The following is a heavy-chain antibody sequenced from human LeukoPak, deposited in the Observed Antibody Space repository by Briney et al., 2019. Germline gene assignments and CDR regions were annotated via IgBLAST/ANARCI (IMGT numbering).Heavy chain of an antibody. CDR2: ISAYNGNT. J-gene: IGHJ3*02. CDR3: ARDLLSYYYDSSGYSQDAFDI. CDR1: GYTFTSYG. V-gene: IGHV1-18*01. Sequence: GASVKVSCKASGYTFTSYGISWVRQAPGQGLEWMGWISAYNGNTNYAQKLQGRVTMTTDTSTSTAYMELRSLRSDDTAVYYCARDLLSYYYDSSGYSQDAFDIWGQGTMVTVSS. D-gene: IGHD3-22*01.